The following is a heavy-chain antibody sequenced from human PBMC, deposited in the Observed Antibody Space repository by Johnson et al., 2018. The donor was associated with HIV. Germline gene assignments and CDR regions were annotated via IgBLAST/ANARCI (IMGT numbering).Heavy chain of an antibody. Sequence: MQLVESGGGVVQPGRSLRLSCAASGSSFSNYAMHWVRQAPGKGLEWVAVISYDGSNKYYADSVKGRFTISRDSSKNTLYLQMNSLRAEDTAVYYCGRGGSSGYMDDAFDIWGQGTMVTVSS. D-gene: IGHD1-26*01. CDR3: GRGGSSGYMDDAFDI. CDR2: ISYDGSNK. V-gene: IGHV3-30*04. CDR1: GSSFSNYA. J-gene: IGHJ3*02.